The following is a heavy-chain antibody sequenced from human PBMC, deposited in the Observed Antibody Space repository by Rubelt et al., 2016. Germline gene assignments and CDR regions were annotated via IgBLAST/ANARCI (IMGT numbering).Heavy chain of an antibody. CDR3: ARDVGNGYQTPHGMDV. V-gene: IGHV4-39*07. Sequence: QLQLQESGPGLVRPSETLSLTCTVSGGSISSSSYYWGWIRQPAGKGLEWIGSNYSGSTYYNPSFKSRVIISVDTSKTQFSWSLRDVTAAETAVDFCARDVGNGYQTPHGMDVWGQGTTVTVSS. CDR1: GGSISSSSYY. J-gene: IGHJ6*02. D-gene: IGHD5-18*01. CDR2: NYSGST.